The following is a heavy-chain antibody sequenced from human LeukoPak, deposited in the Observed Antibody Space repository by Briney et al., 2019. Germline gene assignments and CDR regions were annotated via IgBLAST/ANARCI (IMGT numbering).Heavy chain of an antibody. Sequence: GSLRLSCAASGFTFSSYSMNWVRQAPGKGLEWVSSISGSTTYIYYADSVKGRFTISRDNAKNSLYLQMNSLRAEDTAVYYCVSDTAGDYWGQGTLVTVSS. J-gene: IGHJ4*02. CDR3: VSDTAGDY. CDR2: ISGSTTYI. CDR1: GFTFSSYS. V-gene: IGHV3-21*01. D-gene: IGHD4-17*01.